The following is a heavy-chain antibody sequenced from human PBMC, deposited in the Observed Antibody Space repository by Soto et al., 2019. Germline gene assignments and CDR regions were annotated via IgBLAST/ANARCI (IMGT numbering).Heavy chain of an antibody. J-gene: IGHJ4*02. CDR2: INPNSGDT. CDR3: ARVKNYYDSSGPFDN. D-gene: IGHD3-22*01. CDR1: GYTFSGFF. V-gene: IGHV1-2*02. Sequence: ASVKVSCKASGYTFSGFFLHWVRQAPGQGLEWMGWINPNSGDTNYAQKFQGRVTMTRDTSISTAYMELSRLSSDDTAVYYCARVKNYYDSSGPFDNWGQETLVTVSS.